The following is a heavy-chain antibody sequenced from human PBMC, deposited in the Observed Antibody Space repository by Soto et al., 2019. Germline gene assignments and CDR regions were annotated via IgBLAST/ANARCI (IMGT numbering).Heavy chain of an antibody. J-gene: IGHJ4*02. V-gene: IGHV3-11*01. CDR3: VSQLQGSSRKYYFHF. D-gene: IGHD1-26*01. Sequence: QVQLVESGGALVKPGGSLRLSCAASGFNFSDFYISWIRQAPGKGLEWVSFISATGETTYYAESVKGRFTISRDNAQKSLDLQMNSLGDEDTAMYYCVSQLQGSSRKYYFHFWGQGTLVTVSS. CDR2: ISATGETT. CDR1: GFNFSDFY.